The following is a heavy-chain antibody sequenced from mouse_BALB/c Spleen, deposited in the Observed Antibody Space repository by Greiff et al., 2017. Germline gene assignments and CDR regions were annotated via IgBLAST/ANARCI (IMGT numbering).Heavy chain of an antibody. CDR1: GYSFTSYW. CDR2: IYPGNSDT. Sequence: VQLKQSGTVLARPGASVKMSCKASGYSFTSYWMHWVKQRPGQGLEWIGAIYPGNSDTSYNQKFKGKAKLTAVTSASTAYMELSSLTNEDSAVYYCTRSWGTAYFDYWGQGTTLTVSS. CDR3: TRSWGTAYFDY. D-gene: IGHD1-2*01. J-gene: IGHJ2*01. V-gene: IGHV1-5*01.